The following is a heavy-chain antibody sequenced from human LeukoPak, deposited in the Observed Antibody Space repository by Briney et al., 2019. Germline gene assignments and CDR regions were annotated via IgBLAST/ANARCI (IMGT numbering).Heavy chain of an antibody. CDR1: TLTFSPFA. J-gene: IGHJ4*02. Sequence: VGPLRLSCPATTLTFSPFAMNYIRQAQERGLNRDSAISSSGVITSYATTGNVPFTISRDNSKNTLYLQMNSLRAEDTAVYYCAKDPSEVGYSYGGENFDYWGQGTLVTVSS. CDR3: AKDPSEVGYSYGGENFDY. V-gene: IGHV3-23*01. CDR2: ISSSGVIT. D-gene: IGHD5-18*01.